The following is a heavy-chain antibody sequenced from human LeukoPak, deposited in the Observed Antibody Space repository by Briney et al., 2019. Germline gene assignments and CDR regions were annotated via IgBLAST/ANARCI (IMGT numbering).Heavy chain of an antibody. CDR3: TRPIYDSSGYYLDY. V-gene: IGHV3-49*04. J-gene: IGHJ4*02. CDR1: GFTFGDYA. D-gene: IGHD3-22*01. CDR2: IRSKAYGGTT. Sequence: PGGSLRLSCTASGFTFGDYAMSWVRQAPGKGLEWVGFIRSKAYGGTTEYAASVKGRFTISRDDSKSIAYLQMNSLKTEDTAVYYCTRPIYDSSGYYLDYWGQGTLVTVSS.